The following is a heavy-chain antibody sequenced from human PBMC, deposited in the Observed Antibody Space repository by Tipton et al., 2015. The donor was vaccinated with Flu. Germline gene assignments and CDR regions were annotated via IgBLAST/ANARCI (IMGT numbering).Heavy chain of an antibody. D-gene: IGHD7-27*01. CDR3: ATLTGDDY. CDR2: ISSSGSTI. CDR1: GLTFSSYE. V-gene: IGHV3-48*03. Sequence: SLRLSCAASGLTFSSYEMNWVRQAPGKGLEWLSYISSSGSTISYADSVRGRFTISRDNAKNSLYLQLNSLRAEDTAVYYCATLTGDDYWGQGDLVTVSS. J-gene: IGHJ4*02.